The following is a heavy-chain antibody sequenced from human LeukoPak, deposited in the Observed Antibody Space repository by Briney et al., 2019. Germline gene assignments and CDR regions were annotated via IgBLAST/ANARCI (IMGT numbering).Heavy chain of an antibody. D-gene: IGHD1-26*01. CDR2: IYYSGST. CDR3: ARDVYAQTWESTTHYFDY. V-gene: IGHV4-59*01. CDR1: GGSISSYY. Sequence: SETLSLTCTVSGGSISSYYWSWIRQPPGKGLEWIGYIYYSGSTNYNPSLKSRVTISVDTSKNQFSLKLSSVTAADTAVCYCARDVYAQTWESTTHYFDYWGQGTLVTVSS. J-gene: IGHJ4*02.